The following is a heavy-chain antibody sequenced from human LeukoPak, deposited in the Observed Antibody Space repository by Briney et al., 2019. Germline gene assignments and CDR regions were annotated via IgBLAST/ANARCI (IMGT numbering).Heavy chain of an antibody. CDR3: AKRQRGYYYGSGSSDY. CDR2: ISGSGGST. V-gene: IGHV3-23*01. CDR1: GFTFSSYA. D-gene: IGHD3-10*01. J-gene: IGHJ4*02. Sequence: PGGSLRLSCAASGFTFSSYAMSWVRQAPGKGLEWVSAISGSGGSTYYADSVKGRFTISRDNSKNTLYLQMNGLRAEDTAVYYCAKRQRGYYYGSGSSDYWGQGTLVTVSS.